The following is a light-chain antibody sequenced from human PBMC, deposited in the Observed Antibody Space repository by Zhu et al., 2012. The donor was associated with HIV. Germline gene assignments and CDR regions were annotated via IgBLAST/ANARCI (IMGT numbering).Light chain of an antibody. CDR1: QSVSSDY. CDR3: LQYGRAYT. V-gene: IGKV3-20*01. J-gene: IGKJ2*01. CDR2: GGS. Sequence: IVLTQSPGTLSLSPGERATLSCGATQSVSSDYLGWYQQKPGQAPRLLIYGGSSRASGVPDRFSGSGSGTDFTLTISKVEPEDFAVYFCLQYGRAYTFGQGTKLEIK.